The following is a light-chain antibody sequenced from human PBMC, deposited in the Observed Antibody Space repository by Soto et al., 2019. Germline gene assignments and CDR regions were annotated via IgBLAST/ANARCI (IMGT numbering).Light chain of an antibody. J-gene: IGLJ1*01. CDR3: SSSTRSSTYV. CDR1: SSDVGGHNY. V-gene: IGLV2-14*01. Sequence: QSALTQPASVSGSPGQSITISCTGTSSDVGGHNYVSWYQQHPGTAPKLMIYEVTNRPSGVSNRFSGSKSGNTASLTISGLQAEDEADYYCSSSTRSSTYVFGTGTQLTVL. CDR2: EVT.